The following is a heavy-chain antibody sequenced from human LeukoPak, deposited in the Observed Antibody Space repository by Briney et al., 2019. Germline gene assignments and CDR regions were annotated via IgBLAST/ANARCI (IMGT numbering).Heavy chain of an antibody. CDR3: ARVVASNGMDV. CDR1: GFTFSSYA. V-gene: IGHV3-23*01. D-gene: IGHD2-15*01. Sequence: PGGSLRLSCAASGFTFSSYAMGWVRQAPGKGLEWVSAIGGSGGSTYYAASVKGRFTISRDNSKNTLHLQMNSLRADDTAVYYCARVVASNGMDVWGQGTTVTVSS. J-gene: IGHJ6*02. CDR2: IGGSGGST.